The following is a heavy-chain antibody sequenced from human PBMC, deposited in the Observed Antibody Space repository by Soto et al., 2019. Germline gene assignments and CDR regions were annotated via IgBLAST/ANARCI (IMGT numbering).Heavy chain of an antibody. CDR1: GGTFSSYA. V-gene: IGHV1-69*13. CDR3: ARGVAATPGFDP. Sequence: ASVKVSCKASGGTFSSYAISWVRQAPGQGLEWMGGIIPIFGTANYAQKFQGRVTITADESTSTAYMELSSLRSEDTAVYYCARGVAATPGFDPWGQGTLVTVSS. D-gene: IGHD2-15*01. CDR2: IIPIFGTA. J-gene: IGHJ5*02.